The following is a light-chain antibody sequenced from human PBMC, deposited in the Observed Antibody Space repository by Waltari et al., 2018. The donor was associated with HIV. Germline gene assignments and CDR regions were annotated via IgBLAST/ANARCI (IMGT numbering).Light chain of an antibody. V-gene: IGLV2-11*01. CDR1: SSDIGVSNY. CDR2: DVS. J-gene: IGLJ2*01. CDR3: CSYGGRRI. Sequence: QSALTQPRSVSGSPGQSVTISCTGTSSDIGVSNYVSWYQQHAGKAPKLVIYDVSKRPSGVPDRFSGSKSGNTASLTISGLQPEDEADYHCCSYGGRRIFAGGTKLTVL.